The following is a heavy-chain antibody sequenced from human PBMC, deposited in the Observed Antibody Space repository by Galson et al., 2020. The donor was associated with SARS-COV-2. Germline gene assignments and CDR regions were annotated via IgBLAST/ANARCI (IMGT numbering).Heavy chain of an antibody. CDR2: INEDGSEK. Sequence: GESLKISCAASGFTFRSYWMSWVRQAPGKGLEWVANINEDGSEKNYVDSVKGRFTISRDNAENSLYLQMNSLRAEDTAVYYCARSRTNAYWGQGTLVTVSS. J-gene: IGHJ4*02. CDR3: ARSRTNAY. CDR1: GFTFRSYW. V-gene: IGHV3-7*01. D-gene: IGHD2-8*01.